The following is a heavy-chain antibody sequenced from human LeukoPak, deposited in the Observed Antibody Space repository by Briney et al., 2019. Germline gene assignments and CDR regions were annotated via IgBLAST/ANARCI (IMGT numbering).Heavy chain of an antibody. CDR2: INWNGGST. V-gene: IGHV3-20*04. D-gene: IGHD7-27*01. CDR3: AKELGTLYFDY. Sequence: RPGGSLRLSCAASGFTFDDYGMSWVRQAPGKGLEWVSGINWNGGSTGYADSVKGRFTISRDNSKNTLYLQMNSLRAEDTAVYYCAKELGTLYFDYWGQGTLVTVSS. CDR1: GFTFDDYG. J-gene: IGHJ4*02.